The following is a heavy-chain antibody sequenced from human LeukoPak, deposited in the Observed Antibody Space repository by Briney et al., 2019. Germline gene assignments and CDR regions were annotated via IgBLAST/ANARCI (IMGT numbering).Heavy chain of an antibody. CDR3: ARVCCYFDSGSGPNWFDP. CDR2: ICQSGTT. J-gene: IGHJ5*02. CDR1: GYSISSNC. V-gene: IGHV4-38-2*01. D-gene: IGHD3-10*01. Sequence: SETLSLTCAVSGYSISSNCWGWIRQPPGEGREWVGFICQSGTTYHNPSLKSRVTISTDTSKNQLSLRLNSVTAADTATYYCARVCCYFDSGSGPNWFDPWGQGTLVTVSS.